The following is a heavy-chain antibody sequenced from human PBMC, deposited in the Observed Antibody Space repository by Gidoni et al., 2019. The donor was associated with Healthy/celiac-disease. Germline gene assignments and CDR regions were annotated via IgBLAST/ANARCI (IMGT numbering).Heavy chain of an antibody. D-gene: IGHD2-15*01. J-gene: IGHJ4*02. CDR3: TRPVYCSGGSCYSEI. V-gene: IGHV3-73*01. CDR2: IRIKANSYAT. CDR1: GFTFSGSA. Sequence: EVQLVESGGGLVQPGGSLKLSCAASGFTFSGSAMHLVRQASGKGLEWFCRIRIKANSYATSYAASVKGRFTISRDDSKNTAYLQMNSLKTEDTAVYYCTRPVYCSGGSCYSEIWGQGTLVTVSS.